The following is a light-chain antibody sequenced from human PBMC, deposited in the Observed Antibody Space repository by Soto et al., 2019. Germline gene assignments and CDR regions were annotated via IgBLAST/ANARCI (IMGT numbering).Light chain of an antibody. CDR1: QSVSSSY. J-gene: IGKJ1*01. CDR2: GAS. Sequence: EIVLTQSPGTLSLSTGERATLSCRASQSVSSSYLAWYQQKPGQAPRLLIYGASSRATGIPDRFSGSGSGTDFTLTISRLEPEDFAVHYCQQYGSSPWAFGQGTKVDIK. V-gene: IGKV3-20*01. CDR3: QQYGSSPWA.